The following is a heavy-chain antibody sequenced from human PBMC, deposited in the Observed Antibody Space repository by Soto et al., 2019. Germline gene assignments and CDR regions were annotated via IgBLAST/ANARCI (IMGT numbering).Heavy chain of an antibody. CDR3: ARDRRGVAVAVGGYYFDY. CDR2: ISYDGSNK. CDR1: GFTFSSYA. J-gene: IGHJ4*02. Sequence: QVQLVESGGGVVQPGRSLRLSCAAAGFTFSSYAMHWVRQAPSKWLEWVAVISYDGSNKYYADSVKGRFTISRDNSKNTLYLQMNSLRAEDTAVYYCARDRRGVAVAVGGYYFDYWGQGTLVTVSS. D-gene: IGHD6-19*01. V-gene: IGHV3-30-3*01.